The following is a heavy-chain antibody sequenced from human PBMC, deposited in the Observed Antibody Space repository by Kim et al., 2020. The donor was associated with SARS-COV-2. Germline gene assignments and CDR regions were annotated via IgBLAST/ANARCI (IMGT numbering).Heavy chain of an antibody. V-gene: IGHV3-23*01. Sequence: GGSLRLSCAASGFTFSSYAMSWVRQAPGKGLEWVSAISGSGGSTYYADSVKGRFTISRDNSKNTLYLQMNSLRAEDTAVYYCAKPPNRRWYQLLIAPYFDYWGQGTLVTVSS. CDR1: GFTFSSYA. CDR3: AKPPNRRWYQLLIAPYFDY. D-gene: IGHD2-2*01. J-gene: IGHJ4*02. CDR2: ISGSGGST.